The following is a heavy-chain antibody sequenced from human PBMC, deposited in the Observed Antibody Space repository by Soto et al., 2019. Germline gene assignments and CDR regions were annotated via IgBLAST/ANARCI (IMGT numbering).Heavy chain of an antibody. D-gene: IGHD1-26*01. CDR1: LPSITRSD. CDR2: IYHSGTT. Sequence: SEALSLTWPLSLPSITRSDWNWLRLTPGKTLEWIGYIYHSGTTTHNPSLQNRVSISVDTSKNQLLLRLPSVIAADTAGYDDARDLPVGAGRFAGCDNWGQGIRVSLSS. V-gene: IGHV4-59*01. CDR3: ARDLPVGAGRFAGCDN. J-gene: IGHJ4*02.